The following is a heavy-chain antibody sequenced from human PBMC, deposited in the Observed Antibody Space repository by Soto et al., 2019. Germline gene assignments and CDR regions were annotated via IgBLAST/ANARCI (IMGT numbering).Heavy chain of an antibody. Sequence: GESLKIACQGSGYSFSTYSIGWVRQMPGKGREWMGNIHSGDSNARYSPSFQGQVTISVDKSISTAYLQWSSLKASDPASYYCATWRSSHWVDYWGQGTLVTVSS. D-gene: IGHD2-2*01. V-gene: IGHV5-51*01. CDR1: GYSFSTYS. CDR3: ATWRSSHWVDY. CDR2: IHSGDSNA. J-gene: IGHJ4*02.